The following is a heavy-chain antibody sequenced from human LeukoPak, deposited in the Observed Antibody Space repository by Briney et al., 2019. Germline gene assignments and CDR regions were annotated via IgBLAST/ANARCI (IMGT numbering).Heavy chain of an antibody. V-gene: IGHV3-7*01. J-gene: IGHJ4*02. Sequence: GGSLRLSCAASGFTFSSYRMNWVRQAPGKGLEWVANIKQDGSEKYYVDSVKGRFTISRDNAKNSLFLQVNSLRAEDTAVYYCARDTRTFDYWGQGTLVTVSS. D-gene: IGHD1-26*01. CDR2: IKQDGSEK. CDR1: GFTFSSYR. CDR3: ARDTRTFDY.